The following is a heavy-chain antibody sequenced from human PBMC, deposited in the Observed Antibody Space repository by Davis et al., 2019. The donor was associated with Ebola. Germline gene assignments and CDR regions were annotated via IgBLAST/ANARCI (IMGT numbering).Heavy chain of an antibody. V-gene: IGHV1-18*04. CDR3: ARTTVTTFGSWFDP. J-gene: IGHJ5*02. CDR1: GYTFTGYY. D-gene: IGHD4-17*01. CDR2: ISAYNGNT. Sequence: ASVKVSCKASGYTFTGYYMHWVRQAPGQGLEWMGWISAYNGNTNYAQKLQGRVTMTTDTSTSTAYMELRSLRSDDTAVYYCARTTVTTFGSWFDPWGQGTLVTVSS.